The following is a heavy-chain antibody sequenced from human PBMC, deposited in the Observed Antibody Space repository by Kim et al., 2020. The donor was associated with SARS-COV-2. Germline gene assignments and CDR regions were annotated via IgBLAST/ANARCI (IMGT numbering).Heavy chain of an antibody. CDR3: ASGVCRSWGFCYAFDI. CDR1: GGSISSSSYY. D-gene: IGHD6-13*01. V-gene: IGHV4-39*01. J-gene: IGHJ3*02. Sequence: SETLSLTCTVSGGSISSSSYYWGWIRQPPGKGLEWIGSIYYSWSTYYNPSLKRRVTISVDTTKNLFLLKLSSVTAAATAVYYCASGVCRSWGFCYAFDI. CDR2: IYYSWST.